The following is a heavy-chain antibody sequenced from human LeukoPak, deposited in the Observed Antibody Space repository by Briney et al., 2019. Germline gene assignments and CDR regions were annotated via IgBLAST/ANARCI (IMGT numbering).Heavy chain of an antibody. CDR3: ARDRYDSSAYNHDY. Sequence: GGSLRLSCAASGFTVSGNFMSWVRQAPGKGLEWVSVIYSGVSTYYADSVKGRFTISRDNSKTTLYLQMNSLRPEDTAVYYCARDRYDSSAYNHDYWGQGTLVTVSS. CDR2: IYSGVST. D-gene: IGHD3-22*01. CDR1: GFTVSGNF. J-gene: IGHJ4*02. V-gene: IGHV3-66*02.